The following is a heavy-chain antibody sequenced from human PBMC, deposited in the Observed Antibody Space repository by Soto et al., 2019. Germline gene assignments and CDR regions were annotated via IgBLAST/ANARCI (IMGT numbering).Heavy chain of an antibody. J-gene: IGHJ6*02. CDR2: ITAYNGNT. Sequence: QVQLVQSGAEVKKPGASVKVSCKASGYTFTSYGISWVRQAPGQGLEWMGWITAYNGNTNYAQKLQGRVTMTTDTSTSTAYMELGSLRSDDTAVYYWARDTPTMAARLYYYYGMDVWGQGTTVTVFS. V-gene: IGHV1-18*04. CDR1: GYTFTSYG. D-gene: IGHD6-6*01. CDR3: ARDTPTMAARLYYYYGMDV.